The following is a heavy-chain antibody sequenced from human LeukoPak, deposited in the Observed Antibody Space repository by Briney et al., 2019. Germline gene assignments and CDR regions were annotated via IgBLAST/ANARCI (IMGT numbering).Heavy chain of an antibody. J-gene: IGHJ5*02. CDR2: IKQDGSEK. CDR1: GFTFSSYW. CDR3: AKSDIIVVSDAKGNWFDP. Sequence: GGSLRLSCAASGFTFSSYWMSWVRPAPGKGLEWVANIKQDGSEKYYVDSVKGRFTISRDNAKNTLYLQMNNLRTEDMAVYYCAKSDIIVVSDAKGNWFDPWGQGSLVTVSS. V-gene: IGHV3-7*01. D-gene: IGHD2-2*01.